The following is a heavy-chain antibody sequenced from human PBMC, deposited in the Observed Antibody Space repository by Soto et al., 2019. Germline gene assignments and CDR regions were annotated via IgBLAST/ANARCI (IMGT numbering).Heavy chain of an antibody. J-gene: IGHJ6*02. CDR2: IIPILGIA. CDR1: GGTFSSYT. Sequence: QVQLVQSGAAVKKPGSSVKVYCKASGGTFSSYTLRWVRQAPGQGLEWMGRIIPILGIANYAQKFQGRVTITSDKSTSTAYMELSSLRSEDTAVYYCARRGAGYSSSWYREDGMDVWGQGTTVTVSS. V-gene: IGHV1-69*02. CDR3: ARRGAGYSSSWYREDGMDV. D-gene: IGHD6-13*01.